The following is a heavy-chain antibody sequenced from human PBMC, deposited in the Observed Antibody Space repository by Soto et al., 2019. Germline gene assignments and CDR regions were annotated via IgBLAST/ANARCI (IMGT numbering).Heavy chain of an antibody. CDR3: ARESSDGWFYP. CDR2: ISYDGSNK. J-gene: IGHJ5*02. CDR1: GFTFSIYA. Sequence: QVQLVESGGGVVQPGRSLRLSCAASGFTFSIYAMHWVRQAPGKGLEWVALISYDGSNKYSTDSVKGRFTISRDNSKNSVYLQMNSLRAEDSAVYYCARESSDGWFYPGGQGTLVTVSS. D-gene: IGHD3-10*01. V-gene: IGHV3-30-3*01.